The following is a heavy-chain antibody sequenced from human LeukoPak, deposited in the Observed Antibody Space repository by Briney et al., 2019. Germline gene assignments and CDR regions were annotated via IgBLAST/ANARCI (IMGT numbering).Heavy chain of an antibody. J-gene: IGHJ5*01. CDR1: GLTFSSYD. Sequence: GGSLRLSCAASGLTFSSYDMSWVRQAPGKGLEWVSGISGSGGSTYYADSVKGRFTISRDNSKKTLYMQMNSLRAEDTAVYYCAKDRHAPGRYCSSTTCFPFDSWGQGTLVTVSS. D-gene: IGHD2-2*01. V-gene: IGHV3-23*01. CDR2: ISGSGGST. CDR3: AKDRHAPGRYCSSTTCFPFDS.